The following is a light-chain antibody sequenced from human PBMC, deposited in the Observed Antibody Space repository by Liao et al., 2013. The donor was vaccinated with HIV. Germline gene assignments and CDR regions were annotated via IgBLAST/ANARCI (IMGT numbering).Light chain of an antibody. CDR2: QDS. J-gene: IGLJ2*01. CDR3: QASDSGTVV. Sequence: SYELTQPPSVSVSPRQTASITCSGDKLGDRYTSWYQQKPGQSPVLVIYQDSKRPSGIPERFSASNSGNTATLTISGTQAMDEADYYCQASDSGTVVFGGGTKLTVL. CDR1: KLGDRY. V-gene: IGLV3-1*01.